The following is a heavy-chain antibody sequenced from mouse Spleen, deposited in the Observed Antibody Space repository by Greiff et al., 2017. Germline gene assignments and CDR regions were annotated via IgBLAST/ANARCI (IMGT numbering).Heavy chain of an antibody. V-gene: IGHV5-17*01. Sequence: VQLKESGGGLVKPGGSLKLSCAASGFTFSDYGMHWVRQAPEKGLEWVAYISSGSSTIYYADTVKGRFTISRDNAKNTLFLQMTSLRSEDTAMYYCANLITTMDWYFDVWGAGTTVTVSS. CDR3: ANLITTMDWYFDV. J-gene: IGHJ1*01. D-gene: IGHD1-1*01. CDR1: GFTFSDYG. CDR2: ISSGSSTI.